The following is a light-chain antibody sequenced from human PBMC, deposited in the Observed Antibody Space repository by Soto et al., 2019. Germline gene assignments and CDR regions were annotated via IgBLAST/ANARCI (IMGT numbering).Light chain of an antibody. CDR2: DVS. CDR1: SSDVGGYNY. CDR3: CSYTTSNTRQIV. Sequence: QSALTQPASVSGSPGQSITISCTGTSSDVGGYNYVSWYQQHPGKAPKFMIYDVSNRPSGVSNRFSGSKSGNTACLTISGLQADDDADYYCCSYTTSNTRQIVFGTGTKLTVL. J-gene: IGLJ1*01. V-gene: IGLV2-14*01.